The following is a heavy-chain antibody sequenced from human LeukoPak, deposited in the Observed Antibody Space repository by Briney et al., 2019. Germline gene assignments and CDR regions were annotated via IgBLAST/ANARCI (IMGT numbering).Heavy chain of an antibody. Sequence: PGGSLRLSCTASGFTFGDYAMSWVRQAPGKGLEWVGFIRSKAYGGTTEYAASVKGRFTISRDDSKSIAYLQMNSLKTEDTAVYYCTRDKSGSYSRYYYYYMDVWGKGTTVTVSS. D-gene: IGHD1-26*01. CDR3: TRDKSGSYSRYYYYYMDV. V-gene: IGHV3-49*04. CDR1: GFTFGDYA. J-gene: IGHJ6*03. CDR2: IRSKAYGGTT.